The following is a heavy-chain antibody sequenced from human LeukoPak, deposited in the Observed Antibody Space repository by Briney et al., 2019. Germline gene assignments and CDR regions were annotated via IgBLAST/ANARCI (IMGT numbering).Heavy chain of an antibody. J-gene: IGHJ4*02. CDR3: ARHGWLGDFDY. CDR2: IYCSGST. CDR1: GGSISSYY. Sequence: SETLSLTCTVSGGSISSYYWSWIRQPPGKVLEWIGYIYCSGSTNYNPSLKSRVTISVDTSKNQFSLKLSSVTAADTAVYYCARHGWLGDFDYWGQGTLVTVSS. D-gene: IGHD3-10*01. V-gene: IGHV4-59*08.